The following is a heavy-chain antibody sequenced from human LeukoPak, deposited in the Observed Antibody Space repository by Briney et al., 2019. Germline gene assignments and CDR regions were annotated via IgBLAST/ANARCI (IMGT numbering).Heavy chain of an antibody. CDR3: ARGLGAWPSHFDY. CDR1: GFTFSSYA. CDR2: ISASASGT. Sequence: GGSLRLSCAASGFTFSSYAMSWVRQAPGKGLEWVSGISASASGTYYADSVKGRFTISRGKSKNTLFLQMNSLRAEDTAVYYCARGLGAWPSHFDYWGQGTLVTVSS. V-gene: IGHV3-23*01. J-gene: IGHJ4*02. D-gene: IGHD6-19*01.